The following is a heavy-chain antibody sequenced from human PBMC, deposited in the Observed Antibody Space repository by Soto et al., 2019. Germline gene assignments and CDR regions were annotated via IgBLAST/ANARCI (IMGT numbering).Heavy chain of an antibody. D-gene: IGHD1-20*01. Sequence: QVQLQESGPGLVKPSETLSLTCTVSGGSISSYYWSWIRQPPGKGLEGIGYIYYSGSTDYNPPLKSRFTISVDTSKNQFSLKLSSVTAADTAVYYCARGGGIRYFDYWGQGTLVTVSS. J-gene: IGHJ4*02. V-gene: IGHV4-59*01. CDR3: ARGGGIRYFDY. CDR2: IYYSGST. CDR1: GGSISSYY.